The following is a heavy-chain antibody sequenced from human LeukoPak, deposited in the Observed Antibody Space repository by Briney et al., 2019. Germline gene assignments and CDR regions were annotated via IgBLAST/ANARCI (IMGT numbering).Heavy chain of an antibody. Sequence: GGSLRLSCAASGFTFSSHAMSWVRQTPGKGLEWVSATGSTGRDTYYADSVEGRFTISRDNSKNTLYLQMNSLRAEDTAVYYCAKDRACSGGSCYSYHYFDYWGQGTLVTVSS. J-gene: IGHJ4*02. CDR1: GFTFSSHA. CDR3: AKDRACSGGSCYSYHYFDY. V-gene: IGHV3-23*01. D-gene: IGHD2-15*01. CDR2: TGSTGRDT.